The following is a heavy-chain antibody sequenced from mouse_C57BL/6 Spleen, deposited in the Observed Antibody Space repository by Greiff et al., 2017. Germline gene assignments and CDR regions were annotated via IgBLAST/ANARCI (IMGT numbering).Heavy chain of an antibody. D-gene: IGHD2-5*01. CDR3: ASHRSNHQPFAY. J-gene: IGHJ3*01. CDR1: GFSLTSYA. V-gene: IGHV2-9-1*01. Sequence: QVQLQQSGPGLVAPSQSLSITCTVSGFSLTSYAISWVRQPPGKGLEWLGVIWTGGGTKYNSALKSRLSISKENSKSQVFLKMNSLQTDDTARYYCASHRSNHQPFAYWGQGTLVTVSA. CDR2: IWTGGGT.